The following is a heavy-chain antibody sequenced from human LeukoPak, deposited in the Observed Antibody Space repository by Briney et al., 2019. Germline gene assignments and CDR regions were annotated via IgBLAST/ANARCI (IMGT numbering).Heavy chain of an antibody. Sequence: PGGSLRLSCAASGFTFSSYGMHWVRQAPGKGLEWVAVISYDGSNKYYAGSVKGRFTISRDNSKNTLYLQMNSLRAEDTAVYYCAKDGEQWLVEGGYFDYWGQGTLVTVSS. CDR1: GFTFSSYG. J-gene: IGHJ4*02. CDR2: ISYDGSNK. CDR3: AKDGEQWLVEGGYFDY. D-gene: IGHD6-19*01. V-gene: IGHV3-30*18.